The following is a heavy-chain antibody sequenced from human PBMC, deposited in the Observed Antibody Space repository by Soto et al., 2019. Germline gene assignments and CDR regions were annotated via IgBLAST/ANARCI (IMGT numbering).Heavy chain of an antibody. CDR3: AREVATIGGESNPYYFDY. D-gene: IGHD5-12*01. CDR2: IYYSGST. J-gene: IGHJ4*02. CDR1: GGSISSGGYS. V-gene: IGHV4-31*11. Sequence: PSETLSLTCAVSGGSISSGGYSWSWIRQPPGKGLEWIGYIYYSGSTYYNPSLKSRVTISVDTSKNQFPLKLSSVTAADTAVYYCAREVATIGGESNPYYFDYWGQGTLVTVSS.